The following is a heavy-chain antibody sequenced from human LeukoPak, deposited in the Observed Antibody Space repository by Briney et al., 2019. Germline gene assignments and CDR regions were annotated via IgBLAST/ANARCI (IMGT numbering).Heavy chain of an antibody. CDR1: GVSISSYY. CDR2: IYYSGST. Sequence: SETLSLTCTVSGVSISSYYWSWIRQPPGKGLEWIGYIYYSGSTNYNPSLKSRVTISVDTSKNQFSLKLRSVTAADTAVYYCARDRGIAVAGMSWFDTWGQGTLVTVSS. D-gene: IGHD6-19*01. CDR3: ARDRGIAVAGMSWFDT. J-gene: IGHJ5*02. V-gene: IGHV4-59*01.